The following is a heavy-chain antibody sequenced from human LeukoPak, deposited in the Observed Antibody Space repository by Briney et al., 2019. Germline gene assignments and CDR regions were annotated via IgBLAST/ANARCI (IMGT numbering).Heavy chain of an antibody. CDR2: IGTAGDP. V-gene: IGHV3-13*05. CDR1: GFTFSSYD. CDR3: ARDRSDRLAVAGTSAFDY. D-gene: IGHD6-19*01. J-gene: IGHJ4*02. Sequence: PGGSLRLSCAASGFTFSSYDMHWVRQATGKGLEWVSAIGTAGDPYYPGSVKGRFTISRENAKNSLYLQMNSLRAEDTAVYYCARDRSDRLAVAGTSAFDYWGQGTLVTVSS.